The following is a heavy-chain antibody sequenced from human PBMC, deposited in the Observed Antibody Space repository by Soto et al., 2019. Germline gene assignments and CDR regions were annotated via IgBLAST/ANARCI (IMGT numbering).Heavy chain of an antibody. CDR2: FDPEDGET. J-gene: IGHJ4*02. Sequence: ASVKVSCKVSGYTLTELSMHWVRQAPGKGLEWMGGFDPEDGETIYAQKFQGRVTMTEDTSTDTAYMELSSLRSEDTAVYYCATGSNIVVVVAATFEGFGYWGQGTLVTVSS. CDR1: GYTLTELS. CDR3: ATGSNIVVVVAATFEGFGY. D-gene: IGHD2-15*01. V-gene: IGHV1-24*01.